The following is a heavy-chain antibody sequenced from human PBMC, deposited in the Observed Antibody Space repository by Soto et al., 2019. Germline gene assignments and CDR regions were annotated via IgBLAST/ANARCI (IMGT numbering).Heavy chain of an antibody. Sequence: QITLKESGPTLVAPTQTLTLTCTLSGFSISTSGVGVAWIRQPPGKALEWLAVIYWDDDKRYNPSLRNRLTVTKDTSKNQVVLAVTNMDPVDTATYYCAHIQIHSGNWDCGVLDYWGPGTLVTISA. V-gene: IGHV2-5*02. CDR1: GFSISTSGVG. CDR3: AHIQIHSGNWDCGVLDY. J-gene: IGHJ4*02. D-gene: IGHD1-7*01. CDR2: IYWDDDK.